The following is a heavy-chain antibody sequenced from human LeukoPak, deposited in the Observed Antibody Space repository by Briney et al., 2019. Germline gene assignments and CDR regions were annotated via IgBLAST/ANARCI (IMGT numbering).Heavy chain of an antibody. D-gene: IGHD2-15*01. V-gene: IGHV3-48*03. J-gene: IGHJ5*02. CDR2: ISNSGTAI. Sequence: GGSLRLSCAASGFTFSSCEMNWVRQAPGKGLEWISFISNSGTAIYFADSVRGRFTISRDSAENSLYLQMNSLRAEDTAVYYCARAVAVTGGSWFDPWGQGTLVTVSS. CDR1: GFTFSSCE. CDR3: ARAVAVTGGSWFDP.